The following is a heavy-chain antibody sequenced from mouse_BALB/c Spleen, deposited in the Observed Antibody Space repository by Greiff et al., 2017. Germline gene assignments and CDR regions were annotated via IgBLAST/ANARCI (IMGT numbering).Heavy chain of an antibody. J-gene: IGHJ4*01. CDR2: IWAGGST. CDR3: ARDQGNYHYAMDY. Sequence: VKLMESGPGLVAPSQSLSITCTVSGFSLTSYGVHWVRQPPGKGLEWLGVIWAGGSTNYNSALMSRLSISKDNSKSQVFLKMNSLQTDDTAMYYCARDQGNYHYAMDYWGQGTSVTVSS. D-gene: IGHD2-1*01. V-gene: IGHV2-9*02. CDR1: GFSLTSYG.